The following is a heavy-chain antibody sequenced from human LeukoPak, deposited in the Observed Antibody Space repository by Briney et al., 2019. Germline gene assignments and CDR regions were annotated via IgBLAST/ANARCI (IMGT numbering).Heavy chain of an antibody. CDR2: ISWNSGSI. V-gene: IGHV3-9*01. D-gene: IGHD3-10*01. Sequence: PGRSLRLSCAASGFTFDDYAMHWVRQAPGKGLEWVSGISWNSGSIGYADSVKGRFTISRDNAKNSLYLQMNSLRAEDTAVYYCARDAPPYGSGSYYNVSGYWGQGTLVTVSS. J-gene: IGHJ4*02. CDR3: ARDAPPYGSGSYYNVSGY. CDR1: GFTFDDYA.